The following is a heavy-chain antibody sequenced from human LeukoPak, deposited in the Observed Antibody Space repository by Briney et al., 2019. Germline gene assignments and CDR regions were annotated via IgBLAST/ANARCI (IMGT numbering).Heavy chain of an antibody. V-gene: IGHV3-30*02. CDR2: IRYDGSNK. D-gene: IGHD2-15*01. CDR1: GFTFSSYA. CDR3: AKDWVVVAATPWGAFDP. Sequence: PGGSLRLSCAASGFTFSSYAMHWVRQAPGKGLEWVAFIRYDGSNKYYADSVKGRFTISRDNSKNTPYLQMNSLRAEDTAVYYCAKDWVVVAATPWGAFDPWGQGTLVTVSS. J-gene: IGHJ5*02.